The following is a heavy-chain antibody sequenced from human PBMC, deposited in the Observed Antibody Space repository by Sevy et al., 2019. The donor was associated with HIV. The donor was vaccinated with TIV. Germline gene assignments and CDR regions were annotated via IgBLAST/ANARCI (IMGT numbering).Heavy chain of an antibody. V-gene: IGHV3-13*01. Sequence: GGSLRLSCAASGFTFSSYDMHWVRQATGKGLEWVSAIGTAGDTYYPGSVKGRFTISRENAKNSLYLQMNSLRAGDTAVYYCARGARCCSSTSCPGALAFDIWGQGTMVTVSS. D-gene: IGHD2-2*01. CDR2: IGTAGDT. J-gene: IGHJ3*02. CDR1: GFTFSSYD. CDR3: ARGARCCSSTSCPGALAFDI.